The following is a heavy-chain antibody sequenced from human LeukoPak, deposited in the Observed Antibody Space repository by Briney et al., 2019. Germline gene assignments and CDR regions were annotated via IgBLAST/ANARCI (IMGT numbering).Heavy chain of an antibody. J-gene: IGHJ4*02. Sequence: SETLSLTCAVYGGSFSGYYWSWIRQPPGKGLEWIGEINHSGSTNYNPSLKSRATISVDTSKNQFSLKLSSVTAADTAVYYCARGDGIAAAGTIDYWGQGTLVTVSS. CDR2: INHSGST. CDR3: ARGDGIAAAGTIDY. CDR1: GGSFSGYY. V-gene: IGHV4-34*01. D-gene: IGHD6-13*01.